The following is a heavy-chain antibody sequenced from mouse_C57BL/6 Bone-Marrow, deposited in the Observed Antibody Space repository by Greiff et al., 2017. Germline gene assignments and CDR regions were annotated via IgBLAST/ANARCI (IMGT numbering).Heavy chain of an antibody. J-gene: IGHJ1*03. D-gene: IGHD2-10*02. CDR1: GYTFTGYW. CDR2: ILPGSGST. Sequence: QVQLQQSGAELMKPGASVKLSCKATGYTFTGYWIEWVKQRPGHGLEWIGEILPGSGSTNYNEKFKGKATFTADKSSNTAYMQLSSLTTEDSAIYDCARTEYGNYGYFDVWGTGTTVTVAA. CDR3: ARTEYGNYGYFDV. V-gene: IGHV1-9*01.